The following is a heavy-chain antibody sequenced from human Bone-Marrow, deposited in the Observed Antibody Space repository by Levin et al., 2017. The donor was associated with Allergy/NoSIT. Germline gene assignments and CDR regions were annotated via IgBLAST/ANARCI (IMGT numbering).Heavy chain of an antibody. V-gene: IGHV4-34*01. J-gene: IGHJ4*02. CDR3: ARGPRGYGSGSYYKRFLFDY. Sequence: SQTLSLTCAVYGGSFSDYYWSWIRQPPGKGLEWIGEINHSGSTNYNPSLKSRVTISVDTSKNQFSLKLRSVTAADTAVYYCARGPRGYGSGSYYKRFLFDYWGQGTLVTVSS. CDR1: GGSFSDYY. D-gene: IGHD3-10*01. CDR2: INHSGST.